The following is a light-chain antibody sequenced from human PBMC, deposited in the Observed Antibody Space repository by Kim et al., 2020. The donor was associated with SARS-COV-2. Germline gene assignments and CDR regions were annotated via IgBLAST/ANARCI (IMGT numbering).Light chain of an antibody. CDR1: SSDVGGYNY. CDR3: SSYSSSSTWV. V-gene: IGLV2-14*03. J-gene: IGLJ3*02. CDR2: DVN. Sequence: QSALTQPDSVSGSPGQSISISCTGASSDVGGYNYVSWYQHHSGKATKLMIYDVNKRPSGVSNRFSGSKSGNTASLTISGLQAEDEADYYCSSYSSSSTWVFGGGTQLTVL.